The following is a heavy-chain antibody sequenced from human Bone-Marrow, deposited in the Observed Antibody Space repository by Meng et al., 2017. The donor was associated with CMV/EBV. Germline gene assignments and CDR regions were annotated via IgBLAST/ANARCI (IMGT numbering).Heavy chain of an antibody. Sequence: GESLKISCAASGFTFSSYSMNWVRQAPGKGLEWVSSISSSSSYIYYADSVKGRFTISRDNAKNSLYLQMNSLRAEDTAVYYCTDCSSTSCYTNGMDVWGQGPTVTVSS. CDR2: ISSSSSYI. V-gene: IGHV3-21*01. CDR1: GFTFSSYS. D-gene: IGHD2-2*02. CDR3: TDCSSTSCYTNGMDV. J-gene: IGHJ6*02.